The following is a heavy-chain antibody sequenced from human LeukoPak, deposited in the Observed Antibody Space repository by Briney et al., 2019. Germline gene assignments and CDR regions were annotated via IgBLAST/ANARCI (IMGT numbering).Heavy chain of an antibody. D-gene: IGHD3-3*01. CDR1: GGSFSGYY. Sequence: SETLSLTCAVYGGSFSGYYWSWIRQPAGKGLEWIGEINHSGSTNYNPSLKSRVTISVDTSKNQFSLKLSSVTAADTAVYYCARGPPPTRLLEFVDDYWGQGTLVTVSS. CDR3: ARGPPPTRLLEFVDDY. CDR2: INHSGST. J-gene: IGHJ4*02. V-gene: IGHV4-34*01.